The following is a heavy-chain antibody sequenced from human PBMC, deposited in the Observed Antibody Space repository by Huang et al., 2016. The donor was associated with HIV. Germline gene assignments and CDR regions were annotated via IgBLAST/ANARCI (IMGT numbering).Heavy chain of an antibody. V-gene: IGHV1-69*13. D-gene: IGHD3-9*01. CDR3: ASGASYEIWTPYYSGWHYSMDV. CDR2: ILPRLWRA. J-gene: IGHJ6*03. Sequence: QVHLVQSGAEVKKPGSSVRVSCTASGGSFKISGISWVRQAPGQVLEVLGGILPRLWRANYAQKMSDRVTITARESTTTVYMYLTSLRPEDTAVYYCASGASYEIWTPYYSGWHYSMDVWGEGTTVTVSS. CDR1: GGSFKISG.